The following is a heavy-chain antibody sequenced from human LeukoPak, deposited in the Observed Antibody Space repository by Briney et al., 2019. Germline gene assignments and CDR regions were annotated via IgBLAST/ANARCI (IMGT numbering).Heavy chain of an antibody. V-gene: IGHV5-51*01. Sequence: GGSLKISCKGSGYRFNAYWIAWVRPMPGKGLEWMGIIYPDDSDTRYSPSFQGQVTISADKSVRTAYLQWSSLKASDTAMYYCARPNITSYYDSRGYDAFDVWGQGTMVTVSS. D-gene: IGHD3-22*01. J-gene: IGHJ3*01. CDR1: GYRFNAYW. CDR3: ARPNITSYYDSRGYDAFDV. CDR2: IYPDDSDT.